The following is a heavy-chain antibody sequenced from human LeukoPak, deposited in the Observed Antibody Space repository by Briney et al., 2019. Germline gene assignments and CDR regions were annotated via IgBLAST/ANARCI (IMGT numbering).Heavy chain of an antibody. J-gene: IGHJ4*02. CDR1: GYTFTSYG. V-gene: IGHV1-2*02. CDR3: ARVGGGLTGSYSTFDY. Sequence: ASVKVSCKASGYTFTSYGISWVRQAPGQGLEWMGWISPNSGGTNYAQNFQGRVTMTRDTSISTAYMELSRLRSDDTAVYYCARVGGGLTGSYSTFDYWGQGTLVTVSS. D-gene: IGHD1-26*01. CDR2: ISPNSGGT.